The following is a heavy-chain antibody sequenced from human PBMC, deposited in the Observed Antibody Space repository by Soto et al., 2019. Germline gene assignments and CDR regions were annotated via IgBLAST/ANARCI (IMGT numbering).Heavy chain of an antibody. D-gene: IGHD2-15*01. CDR3: AKSGNPGTATPSYSGMDV. Sequence: QVQLVQSGPEVKKPGSSVRVSCKASGGSFTTFIVTWVRQAPGQGLEWMERIIPVFNVESCAQKFQGRLTITAETSTNTDYVEMTSLTSADTALYYCAKSGNPGTATPSYSGMDVWGIGTKVIVSS. CDR2: IIPVFNVE. V-gene: IGHV1-69*02. CDR1: GGSFTTFI. J-gene: IGHJ6*04.